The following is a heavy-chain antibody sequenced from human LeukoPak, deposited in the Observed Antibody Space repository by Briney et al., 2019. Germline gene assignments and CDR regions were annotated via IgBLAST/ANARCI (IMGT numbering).Heavy chain of an antibody. Sequence: SQTLSLTCVVSGGSISSGDYSWSWIRQAPGKGLEWIGYIYQGGNTNYDPSLKNRVTMSLDRSKNQFSLRLTSVTAADTAVYYCARGVPGYLGHTLDYWGQGTPVTVSS. D-gene: IGHD1-1*01. CDR2: IYQGGNT. J-gene: IGHJ4*02. CDR3: ARGVPGYLGHTLDY. CDR1: GGSISSGDYS. V-gene: IGHV4-30-2*01.